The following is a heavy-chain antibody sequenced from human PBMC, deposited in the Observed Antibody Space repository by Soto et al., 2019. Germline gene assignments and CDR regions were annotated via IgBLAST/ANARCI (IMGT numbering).Heavy chain of an antibody. CDR2: INHSGST. V-gene: IGHV4-34*01. J-gene: IGHJ4*02. D-gene: IGHD3-16*01. CDR1: GGSFSGYY. Sequence: SETLSLTCAVYGGSFSGYYWSWIRQPPGKGLEWIGEINHSGSTNYNPSLKSRVTISVDTSKNQFSLKLSSVTAADTAVYYCARGGRLTRLGYWGQGTLVTVSS. CDR3: ARGGRLTRLGY.